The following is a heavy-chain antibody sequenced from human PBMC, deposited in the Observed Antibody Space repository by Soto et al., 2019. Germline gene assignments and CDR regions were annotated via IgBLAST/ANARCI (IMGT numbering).Heavy chain of an antibody. CDR3: ARGSLLWFGELTWFDP. CDR2: INHSGST. V-gene: IGHV4-34*01. Sequence: GTLSLTCAVYGGSFSGYYWSWIRQPPGKGLEWIGEINHSGSTNYNPSLKSRVTISVDTSKNQFSLKLSSVAAADTAVYYCARGSLLWFGELTWFDPWGQGTPVTVS. D-gene: IGHD3-10*01. J-gene: IGHJ5*02. CDR1: GGSFSGYY.